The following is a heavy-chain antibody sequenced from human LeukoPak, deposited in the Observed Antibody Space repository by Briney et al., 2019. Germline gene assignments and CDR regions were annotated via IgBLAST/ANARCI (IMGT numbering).Heavy chain of an antibody. Sequence: GGSLRLSCAASGFTVSSNYMSWVRQAPGKGLEWVSVIYSGGSTYYADSVKGRFTISRDNSKNTLYLQMNSLRAEDTAVYYCAPRGCSSTSCYTGYYYMDVWGKGTTVTVSS. J-gene: IGHJ6*03. V-gene: IGHV3-53*01. D-gene: IGHD2-2*02. CDR3: APRGCSSTSCYTGYYYMDV. CDR1: GFTVSSNY. CDR2: IYSGGST.